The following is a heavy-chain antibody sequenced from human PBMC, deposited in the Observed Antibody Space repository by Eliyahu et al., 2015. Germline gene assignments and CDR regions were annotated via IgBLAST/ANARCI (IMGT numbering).Heavy chain of an antibody. CDR2: IIPIXGTA. Sequence: QVQLVQSGAEVKKPGSSVKVSCKASGXXFSSXAIXWVRRAPGQGLXWMGGIIPIXGTANYAQKFQGRVTITADESTSTAYMELSSLRSEDTAVYYCAREDYGDHEAPIPNYYGMDVWGQGTTVTVSS. D-gene: IGHD4-17*01. J-gene: IGHJ6*02. V-gene: IGHV1-69*01. CDR1: GXXFSSXA. CDR3: AREDYGDHEAPIPNYYGMDV.